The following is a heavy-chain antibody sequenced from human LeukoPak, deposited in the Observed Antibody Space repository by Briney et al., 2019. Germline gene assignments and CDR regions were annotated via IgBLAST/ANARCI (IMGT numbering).Heavy chain of an antibody. D-gene: IGHD2-21*02. CDR1: GGSISSYY. Sequence: SETLSLTCTVSGGSISSYYWSWIRQPPGKGLEWIGYIYYSGSTNYNPSLKSRVTISVDTSKNQFSLKLSSVTAADTAVYYCAREGFGCGGDCNWFDPWGQGTLVTVSS. V-gene: IGHV4-59*01. CDR3: AREGFGCGGDCNWFDP. CDR2: IYYSGST. J-gene: IGHJ5*02.